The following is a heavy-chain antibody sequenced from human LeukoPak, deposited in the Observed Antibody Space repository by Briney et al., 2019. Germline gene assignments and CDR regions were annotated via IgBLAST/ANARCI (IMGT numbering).Heavy chain of an antibody. D-gene: IGHD1-26*01. Sequence: PGGSLRLSCAASGFIVSSNYMSWVRQAPGKGLEWVSATYSGGSTYYADSVKGRFTISRDNSKNTLYLQMNSLRAEDTAVYYCARDLRWELPSLYYYYGMDVWGQGTTVTVSS. CDR1: GFIVSSNY. CDR3: ARDLRWELPSLYYYYGMDV. CDR2: TYSGGST. V-gene: IGHV3-53*01. J-gene: IGHJ6*02.